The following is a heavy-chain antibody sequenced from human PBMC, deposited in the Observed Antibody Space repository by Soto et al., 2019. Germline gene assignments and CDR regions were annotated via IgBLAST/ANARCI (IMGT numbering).Heavy chain of an antibody. CDR1: GXXFSLFS. J-gene: IGHJ4*02. CDR3: AKAPRGTRSSLYFDY. D-gene: IGHD6-6*01. Sequence: XSXRXSXXXSGXXFSLFSMDXVRQAXWKWLEWVSAISGSGGSTYYADSVKGRFTISRDNSKNTLYLQMNSLRAEDTAVYYCAKAPRGTRSSLYFDYWGQGTLVTVS. V-gene: IGHV3-23*01. CDR2: ISGSGGST.